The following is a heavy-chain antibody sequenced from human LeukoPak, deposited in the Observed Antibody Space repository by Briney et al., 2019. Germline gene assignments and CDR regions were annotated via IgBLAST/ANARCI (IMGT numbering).Heavy chain of an antibody. D-gene: IGHD5-12*01. V-gene: IGHV4-59*02. CDR1: GASVSSYY. CDR3: ARGPLDSGYTYFDY. J-gene: IGHJ4*02. Sequence: SETLSLTCTVSGASVSSYYWSWIRQPPGKGPEWIGYFSYSGSTNYNPSLKSRVAISVDTSKNQFSLNLSSVTAADTAMYYCARGPLDSGYTYFDYWGQGTLVSVAS. CDR2: FSYSGST.